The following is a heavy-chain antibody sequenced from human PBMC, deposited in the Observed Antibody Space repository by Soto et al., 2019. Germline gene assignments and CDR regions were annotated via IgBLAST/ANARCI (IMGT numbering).Heavy chain of an antibody. D-gene: IGHD3-10*01. CDR1: GGSISSSRYY. CDR3: ARDYGSGSPGAFDI. V-gene: IGHV4-39*01. J-gene: IGHJ3*02. CDR2: IFSSGTA. Sequence: QLQLQESGPGLVEPSETLSLTCTVSGGSISSSRYYWGWIRQPPGKGLEWAGNIFSSGTAYYNPSLKSRIPISVDTSKNQFSLNLSSVTAADTAVYYCARDYGSGSPGAFDIWGQGTMVTVSS.